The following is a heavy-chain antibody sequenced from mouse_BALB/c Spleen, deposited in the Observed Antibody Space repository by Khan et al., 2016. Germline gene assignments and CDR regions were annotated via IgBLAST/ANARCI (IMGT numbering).Heavy chain of an antibody. CDR2: IYTGDDDT. CDR1: GYTFTTYW. D-gene: IGHD1-1*01. Sequence: QVQLQQSGAELARPGASVKLSCKASGYTFTTYWMQWVKQRPGQGLEWIGAIYTGDDDTRYTQKFKGKATLTADKSSSTAYMQLSSLASEDSAVYYCARGGTTGSPVAYWGQGTLVTVSA. J-gene: IGHJ3*01. V-gene: IGHV1-87*01. CDR3: ARGGTTGSPVAY.